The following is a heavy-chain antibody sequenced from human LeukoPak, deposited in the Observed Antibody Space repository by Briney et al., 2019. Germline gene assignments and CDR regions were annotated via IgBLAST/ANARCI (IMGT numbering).Heavy chain of an antibody. J-gene: IGHJ4*02. V-gene: IGHV4-39*01. CDR1: GGSISRSTNY. D-gene: IGHD4-23*01. Sequence: PSETLSLTCTVSGGSISRSTNYWGWIRQPPGKGLEWIGCIYYSGSTYYNPSLKSRVTISVDASKNQFSLKVSSVTAADTAVYYCARSSYSSNWSKDYWGQGTLVTVSS. CDR2: IYYSGST. CDR3: ARSSYSSNWSKDY.